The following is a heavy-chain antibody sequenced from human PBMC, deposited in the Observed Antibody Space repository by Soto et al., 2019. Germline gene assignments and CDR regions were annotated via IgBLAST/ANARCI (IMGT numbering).Heavy chain of an antibody. Sequence: QVQLVQSGAEVKKPGSSVKVSCKASGGTFSSYAISWVRQAPGQGLEWMGGIIPIFGTANYAQKFQGRVTIPADESTGTAYRELSILGSEDTAVYYCASACALHEWDIVLVAAAMFGSLHGMDVWGEGTTVTVSS. D-gene: IGHD2-2*01. CDR1: GGTFSSYA. J-gene: IGHJ6*04. V-gene: IGHV1-69*12. CDR2: IIPIFGTA. CDR3: ASACALHEWDIVLVAAAMFGSLHGMDV.